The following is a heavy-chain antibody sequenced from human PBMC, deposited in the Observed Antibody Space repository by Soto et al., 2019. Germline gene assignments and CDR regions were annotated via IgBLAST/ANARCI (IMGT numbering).Heavy chain of an antibody. CDR2: FESGGSI. CDR1: GFSVRTNY. J-gene: IGHJ4*02. CDR3: ARAAVSPHFLDY. D-gene: IGHD3-3*02. V-gene: IGHV3-53*01. Sequence: TGGSLRLSCAASGFSVRTNYMSWVRQDPGKGLDWVSVFESGGSIYYSDSVKGRFIISRDYAKNTVYLQMNSLRVEDTAVYYCARAAVSPHFLDYWRQGTLVTVSS.